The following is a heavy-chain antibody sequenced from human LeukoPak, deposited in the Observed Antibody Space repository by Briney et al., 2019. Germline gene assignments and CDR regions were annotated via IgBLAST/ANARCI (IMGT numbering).Heavy chain of an antibody. CDR1: GFTFSSYA. Sequence: GGSLRLSCAASGFTFSSYAMSWVRQAPGKGLEWVSAISGSGGSTYYADSVKGRFTISRDNSKNTLYLQMNSLRAEDTAVYYCXXXXXYDSRELGAFDIWGQGTMVTVSS. J-gene: IGHJ3*02. V-gene: IGHV3-23*01. CDR3: XXXXXYDSRELGAFDI. D-gene: IGHD3-22*01. CDR2: ISGSGGST.